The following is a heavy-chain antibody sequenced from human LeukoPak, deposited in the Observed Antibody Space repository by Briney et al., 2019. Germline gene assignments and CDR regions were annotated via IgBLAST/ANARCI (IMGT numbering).Heavy chain of an antibody. J-gene: IGHJ3*02. CDR2: ISSSSSYI. CDR3: ARERGAASAFDI. CDR1: AFTVRSNH. V-gene: IGHV3-21*01. D-gene: IGHD1-26*01. Sequence: PGGSLRLSCAASAFTVRSNHMSWVRQAAGKGLEWVSSISSSSSYIYYADSVKGRFTISRDNAKNSLYLQMNSLRAEDTAVYYCARERGAASAFDIWGQGTMVTVSS.